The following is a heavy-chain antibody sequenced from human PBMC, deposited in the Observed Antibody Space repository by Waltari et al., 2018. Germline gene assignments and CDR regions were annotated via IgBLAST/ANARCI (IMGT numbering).Heavy chain of an antibody. CDR2: IIPIFGTA. D-gene: IGHD5-18*01. Sequence: QVQLVQSGAEVKKPGSSVKVSCKASGGTFSSYAISWVRQAPGQGLEWMGGIIPIFGTANYAQKFQGRVTITTDESTSTAYMELSSLRSEDTAVYYCARVKGRIQLWLRGSAFDIWGQGTMVTVSS. J-gene: IGHJ3*02. V-gene: IGHV1-69*05. CDR3: ARVKGRIQLWLRGSAFDI. CDR1: GGTFSSYA.